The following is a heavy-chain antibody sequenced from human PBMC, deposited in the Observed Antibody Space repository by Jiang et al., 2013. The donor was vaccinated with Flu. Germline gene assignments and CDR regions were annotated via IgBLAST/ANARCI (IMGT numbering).Heavy chain of an antibody. V-gene: IGHV4-4*02. J-gene: IGHJ6*03. CDR1: GGSIRSGYW. Sequence: GLVMPSETLSLTCVLSGGSIRSGYWWSWVRQPPGKGLEWIGEIYHSESTNYNPSLRSRITLSLDISKNQFSLNLMSVTAADTAVYFCARATHSKVGASYYYHMDVWGKGSTVTVSS. CDR3: ARATHSKVGASYYYHMDV. CDR2: IYHSEST. D-gene: IGHD1-26*01.